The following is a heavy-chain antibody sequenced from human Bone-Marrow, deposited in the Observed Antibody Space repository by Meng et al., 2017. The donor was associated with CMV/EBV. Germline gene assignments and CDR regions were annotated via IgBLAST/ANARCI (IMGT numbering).Heavy chain of an antibody. J-gene: IGHJ6*02. Sequence: SETLSLTCTVSGGSVSSGSYYWSWIRQPPGKGLEWIGYIYYSGSTHYNPSLKSRVTISVDTSKNQFSLKLSSVTAADTAVYYCARGRLDFWSGYHNYYYGMDVWGQGTTVTVSS. CDR2: IYYSGST. CDR3: ARGRLDFWSGYHNYYYGMDV. D-gene: IGHD3-3*01. V-gene: IGHV4-61*01. CDR1: GGSVSSGSYY.